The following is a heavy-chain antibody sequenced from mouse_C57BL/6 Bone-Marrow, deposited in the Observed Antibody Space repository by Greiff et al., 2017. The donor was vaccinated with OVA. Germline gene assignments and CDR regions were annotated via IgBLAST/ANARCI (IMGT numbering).Heavy chain of an antibody. V-gene: IGHV5-12*01. CDR3: ARPGNYYGSSPDY. CDR2: ISNGGGST. D-gene: IGHD1-1*01. CDR1: GFTFSDYY. Sequence: EVKLMESGGGLVQPGGSLKLSCAASGFTFSDYYMYWVRQTPEKRLEWVAYISNGGGSTYYPDTVKGRFTISRDNAKNTLYLQMSRLKSEDTAMYYCARPGNYYGSSPDYWGQGTTLTVSS. J-gene: IGHJ2*01.